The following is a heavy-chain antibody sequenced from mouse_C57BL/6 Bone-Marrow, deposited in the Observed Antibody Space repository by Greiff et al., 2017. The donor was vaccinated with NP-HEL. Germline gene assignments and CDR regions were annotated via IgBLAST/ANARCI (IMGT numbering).Heavy chain of an antibody. D-gene: IGHD2-2*01. CDR3: VMVTKDY. J-gene: IGHJ2*01. CDR2: IDPSDSYT. CDR1: GYTFTSYW. Sequence: VQLQQPGAELVRPGTSVKLSCKASGYTFTSYWMHWVKQRPGQGLEWIGVIDPSDSYTNYNQKFKGKATLTVDTSSSTAYMQLSSLTSEDSAVYYCVMVTKDYWGQGTTLTVSS. V-gene: IGHV1-59*01.